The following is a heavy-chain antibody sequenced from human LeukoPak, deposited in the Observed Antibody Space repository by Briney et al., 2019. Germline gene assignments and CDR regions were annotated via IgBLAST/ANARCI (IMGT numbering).Heavy chain of an antibody. D-gene: IGHD6-6*01. Sequence: ASVTVSCKASGYTFTSYGISWVRQAPGQGLEWMGWISAYNGNTNYAQKLQGRVTMTRDMSTSTVYMELSSLRSEDTAVYYCARGKLVSSYYFDYWGQGTLVTVSS. J-gene: IGHJ4*02. CDR3: ARGKLVSSYYFDY. CDR2: ISAYNGNT. CDR1: GYTFTSYG. V-gene: IGHV1-18*01.